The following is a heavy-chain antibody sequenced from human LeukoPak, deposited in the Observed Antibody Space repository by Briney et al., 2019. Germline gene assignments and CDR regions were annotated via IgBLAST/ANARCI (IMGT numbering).Heavy chain of an antibody. J-gene: IGHJ4*02. CDR3: SRGSGWLSVY. D-gene: IGHD6-19*01. CDR2: ISGGTT. V-gene: IGHV3-49*03. Sequence: GGSLRLSCTASGFTFGAYLMSWFRQAPGKGLEWIGFISGGTTEYAASVKGRFTISRDDSTSIAYLQMNSLTTEDTAVYYCSRGSGWLSVYWGQGTLVTVSS. CDR1: GFTFGAYL.